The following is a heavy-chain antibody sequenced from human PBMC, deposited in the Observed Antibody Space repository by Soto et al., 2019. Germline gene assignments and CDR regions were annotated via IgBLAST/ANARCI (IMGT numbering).Heavy chain of an antibody. V-gene: IGHV3-72*01. J-gene: IGHJ4*02. CDR2: ARNDPRDSTT. CDR1: GFTFSDYH. Sequence: EMQLVESGGGLVQPGGSLRLSWAASGFTFSDYHMEWVRQAPGKGLGWIGRARNDPRDSTTQHAASVRGTFITSRDESEKSLYLQMNSIKTEDTAVYYGVDSLQYWGQGTLVTVSS. CDR3: VDSLQY. D-gene: IGHD3-9*01.